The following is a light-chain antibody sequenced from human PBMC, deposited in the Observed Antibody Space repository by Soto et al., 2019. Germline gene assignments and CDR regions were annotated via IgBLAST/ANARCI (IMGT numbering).Light chain of an antibody. CDR2: GAS. V-gene: IGKV3-20*01. Sequence: EIVMTQSPATLSVSPGERATLSCRASQSLISNLACYQHKPCQAPRLLIYGASNRATGIPDRFSGSGSGTDFTLTISRLEPEDFAVYYCQQYGSSGTFGQGTKVDIK. J-gene: IGKJ1*01. CDR3: QQYGSSGT. CDR1: QSLISN.